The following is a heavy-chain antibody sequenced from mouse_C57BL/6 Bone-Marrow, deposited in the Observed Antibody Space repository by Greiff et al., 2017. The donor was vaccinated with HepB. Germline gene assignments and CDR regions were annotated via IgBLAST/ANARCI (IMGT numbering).Heavy chain of an antibody. V-gene: IGHV1-4*01. J-gene: IGHJ4*01. CDR2: INPSSGYT. Sequence: QVQLKESGAELARPGASVKMSCKASGYTFTSYTMHWVKQRPGQGLEWIGYINPSSGYTKYNQKFKDKATLTADKSSSTAYMQLSSLTSEDSAVYYCARRSSGYVMDYWGQGTSVTVSS. D-gene: IGHD3-2*02. CDR1: GYTFTSYT. CDR3: ARRSSGYVMDY.